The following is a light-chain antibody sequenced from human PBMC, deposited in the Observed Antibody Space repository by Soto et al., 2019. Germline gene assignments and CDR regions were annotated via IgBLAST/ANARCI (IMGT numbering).Light chain of an antibody. J-gene: IGLJ2*01. CDR3: ATWDDSLNGHVV. CDR2: SNN. CDR1: RSNIGSNT. V-gene: IGLV1-44*01. Sequence: QSVLTQPPSESGTPGQRVTISCSGSRSNIGSNTVNWYQQLPGTAPTFLIYSNNHRPSWVPKRFSGSKSGTSASLAISGLQSEEEADYYCATWDDSLNGHVVFGGGTKLTVL.